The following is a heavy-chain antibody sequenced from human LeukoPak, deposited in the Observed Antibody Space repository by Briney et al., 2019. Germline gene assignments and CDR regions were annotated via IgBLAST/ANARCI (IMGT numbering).Heavy chain of an antibody. J-gene: IGHJ3*02. CDR2: INPNSGGT. Sequence: ASVKVSCEASGYTFTGYYMHWVRQAPGQGLEWMGWINPNSGGTNYAQKFQGRVTMTRDTSISTAYMELSRLRSDDTAVYYCASISQYYYDSSRYYSMVRNAFDIWGQGTMVTVSS. D-gene: IGHD3-22*01. V-gene: IGHV1-2*02. CDR1: GYTFTGYY. CDR3: ASISQYYYDSSRYYSMVRNAFDI.